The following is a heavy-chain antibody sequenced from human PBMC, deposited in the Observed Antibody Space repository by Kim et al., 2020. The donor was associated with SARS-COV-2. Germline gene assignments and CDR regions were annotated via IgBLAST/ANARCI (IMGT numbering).Heavy chain of an antibody. CDR1: GFTFSSYG. Sequence: GGSLRLSCAASGFTFSSYGMHWVRQAPGKGLEWVAVISYDGSNKYYADSVKGRFTISRDNSKNTLYLQMNSLRAEDTAVYYCAKDGEYCSSTSCYIFSYYYYYMDVWGKGTTVTVSS. CDR3: AKDGEYCSSTSCYIFSYYYYYMDV. J-gene: IGHJ6*03. CDR2: ISYDGSNK. V-gene: IGHV3-30*18. D-gene: IGHD2-2*02.